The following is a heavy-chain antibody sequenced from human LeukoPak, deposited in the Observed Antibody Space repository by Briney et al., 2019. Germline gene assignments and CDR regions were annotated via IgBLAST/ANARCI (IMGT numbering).Heavy chain of an antibody. V-gene: IGHV1-46*01. J-gene: IGHJ4*02. Sequence: ASVKVSCKASGYTFTNYYIHWVRQAPGQGLEWVGLINPNGGNTGYAQRFQGRVTVTTDTSTSTVFMELNSLQSEDTAVYYCARGYCGGDCYLSYFDYWGQGTLVTVSS. CDR3: ARGYCGGDCYLSYFDY. CDR1: GYTFTNYY. CDR2: INPNGGNT. D-gene: IGHD2-21*02.